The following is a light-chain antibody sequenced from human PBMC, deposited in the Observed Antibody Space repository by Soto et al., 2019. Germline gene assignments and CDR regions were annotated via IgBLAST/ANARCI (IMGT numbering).Light chain of an antibody. CDR1: SSDVGGYNY. J-gene: IGLJ2*01. CDR2: EVS. V-gene: IGLV2-8*01. CDR3: SSYGGSNHEL. Sequence: QSVLTQPPSASGSPGQSVTISCTGTSSDVGGYNYVSWYQQHPGKAPKLMIYEVSKRPSGVPDRFSGSKSGNTASLTVSGLQAEDEADYYCSSYGGSNHELFGGGTKLTVL.